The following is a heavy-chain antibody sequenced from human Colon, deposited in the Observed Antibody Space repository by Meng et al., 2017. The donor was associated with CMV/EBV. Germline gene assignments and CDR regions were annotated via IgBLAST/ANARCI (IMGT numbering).Heavy chain of an antibody. CDR2: IIYQDGRQ. CDR1: GFTFSSYA. D-gene: IGHD3/OR15-3a*01. V-gene: IGHV3-23*03. Sequence: GESLKISCAASGFTFSSYAMTWVRQAPGKGLEWVSIIYQDGRQFYADSVRGRFIISRDNSKNQVFLQMTDLRADDTATYFCAKDWTQDGLFTFDFWGQGTVVTVSS. J-gene: IGHJ4*02. CDR3: AKDWTQDGLFTFDF.